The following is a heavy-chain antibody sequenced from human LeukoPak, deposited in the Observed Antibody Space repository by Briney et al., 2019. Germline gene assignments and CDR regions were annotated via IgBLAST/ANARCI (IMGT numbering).Heavy chain of an antibody. CDR1: GGSISSGNYY. V-gene: IGHV4-30-4*01. J-gene: IGHJ5*02. Sequence: PSQTLSLTCTVSGGSISSGNYYWSWIRQPPGEGLEWIGYIFYLGSTYYNPSLKSRVSISVNTFKNQFSLKLTAVTAADTAVYYCARKYPDHWFDPWGQGTLVTVSS. CDR3: ARKYPDHWFDP. CDR2: IFYLGST. D-gene: IGHD6-6*01.